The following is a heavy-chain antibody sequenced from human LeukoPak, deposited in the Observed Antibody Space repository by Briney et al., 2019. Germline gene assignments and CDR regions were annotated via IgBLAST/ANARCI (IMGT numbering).Heavy chain of an antibody. Sequence: ASVKVSCKASGYTFTGYYMHWVRQAPGQGLEWMGRINPNSGGTNYAQKFQGRVTITADESTSTAYMELSSLRSEDTAVYYCARLDEYSSSSRYYGMDVWGQGTTVTVSS. J-gene: IGHJ6*02. CDR3: ARLDEYSSSSRYYGMDV. V-gene: IGHV1-2*06. CDR1: GYTFTGYY. CDR2: INPNSGGT. D-gene: IGHD6-6*01.